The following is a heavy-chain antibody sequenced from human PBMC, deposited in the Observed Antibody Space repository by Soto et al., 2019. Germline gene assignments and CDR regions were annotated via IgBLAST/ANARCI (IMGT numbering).Heavy chain of an antibody. J-gene: IGHJ4*02. CDR2: INPSGGST. CDR1: GYTLIMYY. CDR3: ARFPYSSGYYYAIDY. V-gene: IGHV1-46*01. D-gene: IGHD3-22*01. Sequence: ASVKVSCKASGYTLIMYYIHWMRQAPGQGLEWMGLINPSGGSTTYAQKFQGRVTMTRDTSTSTVYMDLSSLKSEDTAVYYCARFPYSSGYYYAIDYWGQGTQVTVSS.